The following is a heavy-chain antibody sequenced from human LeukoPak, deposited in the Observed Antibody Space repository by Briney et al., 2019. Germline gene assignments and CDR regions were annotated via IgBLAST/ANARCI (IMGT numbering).Heavy chain of an antibody. CDR3: AGGSIMITFGEVFVDAFDV. Sequence: SETLSLTCTVSGGSISRYYWSWIRQSPGKGLEWIGDIYYSGSTTYNPYLTRRITISADTSKNQISLKLSSVTAADTAVDYCAGGSIMITFGEVFVDAFDVWGQGTMVTVSS. V-gene: IGHV4-59*01. CDR2: IYYSGST. CDR1: GGSISRYY. J-gene: IGHJ3*01. D-gene: IGHD3-16*01.